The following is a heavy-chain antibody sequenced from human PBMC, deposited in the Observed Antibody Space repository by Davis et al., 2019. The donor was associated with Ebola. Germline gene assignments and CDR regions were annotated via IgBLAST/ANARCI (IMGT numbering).Heavy chain of an antibody. CDR2: IYNSGST. Sequence: SETLSLTCAVSGGSISSSTYYWGWIRQPPGKGLEWIGSIYNSGSTNYNPSLKSRVTISVDTSKNQFSLKLSSVTAADTAVYYCARGWRRWLQVMGYWGQGTLVTVSS. D-gene: IGHD5-24*01. CDR1: GGSISSSTYY. J-gene: IGHJ4*02. V-gene: IGHV4-39*07. CDR3: ARGWRRWLQVMGY.